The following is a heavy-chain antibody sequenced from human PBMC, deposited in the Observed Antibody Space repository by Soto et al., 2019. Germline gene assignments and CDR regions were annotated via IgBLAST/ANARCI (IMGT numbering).Heavy chain of an antibody. CDR3: ARTTPRIPQVVPPLYYFDY. V-gene: IGHV4-31*03. CDR1: GGSISSGGYY. D-gene: IGHD2-15*01. J-gene: IGHJ4*02. Sequence: SETLSLTCTVSGGSISSGGYYWSWIRQHPGKGLEWIGYIYYSGSTYYNPSLKSRVTISVDTSKNQFSLKLSSVTAADTAVYYCARTTPRIPQVVPPLYYFDYWGQGTLVTVSS. CDR2: IYYSGST.